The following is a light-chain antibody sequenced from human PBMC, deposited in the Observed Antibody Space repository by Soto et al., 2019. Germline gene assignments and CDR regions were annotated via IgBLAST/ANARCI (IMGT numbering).Light chain of an antibody. Sequence: QSALTQPASVSGSPGQSITISCTGTISDVGRYDYIYWYQQHPGKAPKLMIYDVTNRPSGTPNRFSGSKSGNTASLTISGRQAEDEADYYCSSFTSSNTPVVFGGGTQLTVL. J-gene: IGLJ2*01. V-gene: IGLV2-14*01. CDR3: SSFTSSNTPVV. CDR2: DVT. CDR1: ISDVGRYDY.